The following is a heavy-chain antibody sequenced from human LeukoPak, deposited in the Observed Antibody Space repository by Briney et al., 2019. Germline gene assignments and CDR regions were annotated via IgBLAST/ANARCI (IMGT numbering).Heavy chain of an antibody. D-gene: IGHD3-10*01. CDR2: INTDGSST. J-gene: IGHJ4*02. CDR1: GFTFSSYW. Sequence: PGGSLRLSCAASGFTFSSYWMHWVRQVPGQGLVWVSGINTDGSSTSYAGSVKGRFTISRDNAKNTLYLQMNSLRAEDTAVYYCARFGWVPPTHFDYWGQGTLVTVSS. V-gene: IGHV3-74*01. CDR3: ARFGWVPPTHFDY.